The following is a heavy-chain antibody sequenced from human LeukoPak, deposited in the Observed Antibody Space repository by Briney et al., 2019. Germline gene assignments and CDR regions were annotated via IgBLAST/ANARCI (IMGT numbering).Heavy chain of an antibody. CDR1: GFTFSSYG. D-gene: IGHD4-11*01. J-gene: IGHJ4*02. Sequence: PGGSLRLSCAASGFTFSSYGMRWVRQAPGKGREWVSAISGSGDNTYYADSVKDRFTISRDKSKHTLYLQMNSLGAEDTAVYYCAKNRGNYYYFDYWGQGTLVTVSS. CDR3: AKNRGNYYYFDY. V-gene: IGHV3-23*01. CDR2: ISGSGDNT.